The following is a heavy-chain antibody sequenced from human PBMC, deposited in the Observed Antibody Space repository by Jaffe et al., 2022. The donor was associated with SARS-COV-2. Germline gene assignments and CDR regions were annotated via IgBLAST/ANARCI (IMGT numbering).Heavy chain of an antibody. D-gene: IGHD6-13*01. CDR2: IQYDGYTK. Sequence: QVQLVESGGGVDQPGRSLTLSCAASGFTFDTHGMHWVRRAPGKGLEWVAFIQYDGYTKYYSDSVKGRFAISRDNSKNTVYLQMNSLRVEDTAVYFCAREVSTLQLGGMDAGGQGTTVTVSS. CDR3: AREVSTLQLGGMDA. J-gene: IGHJ6*02. V-gene: IGHV3-30*02. CDR1: GFTFDTHG.